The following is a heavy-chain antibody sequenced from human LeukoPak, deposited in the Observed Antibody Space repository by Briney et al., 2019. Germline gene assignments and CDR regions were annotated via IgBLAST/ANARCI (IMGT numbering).Heavy chain of an antibody. J-gene: IGHJ4*02. CDR2: ISSSSSTI. Sequence: GGSLRLSCAASGFTFSSYSMNWVRQAPGKGLEWVSYISSSSSTIYYADSVKGRFTISRDNAKNSLYLQMNSLRAEDTAVYYCASTFDSSGYLYYFDYWGQGTLVTVSS. V-gene: IGHV3-48*04. D-gene: IGHD3-22*01. CDR3: ASTFDSSGYLYYFDY. CDR1: GFTFSSYS.